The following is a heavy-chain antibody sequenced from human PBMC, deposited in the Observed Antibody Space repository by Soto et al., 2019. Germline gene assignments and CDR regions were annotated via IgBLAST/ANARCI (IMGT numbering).Heavy chain of an antibody. J-gene: IGHJ5*01. V-gene: IGHV4-30-4*01. Sequence: NPSETLSLTCTVSGGSISDDSYWSWIRQTPGKGLEWIGYIYHTGNTYYNPSLRSRVSISVDKSKSQFSLKLISVTAADTAVYFCARDEYQLLSSVYWFDSWGQGTLVTV. CDR2: IYHTGNT. D-gene: IGHD2-2*01. CDR1: GGSISDDSY. CDR3: ARDEYQLLSSVYWFDS.